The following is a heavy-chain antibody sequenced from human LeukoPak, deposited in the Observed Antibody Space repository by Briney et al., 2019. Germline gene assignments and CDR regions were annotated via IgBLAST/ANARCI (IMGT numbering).Heavy chain of an antibody. Sequence: GGSLRLSCAASGFTFSTYSMNWVRQAPGKGLEWVSYISSSSTTRYYADSVKGRFTISRDNAKNSLYLQMNSLRAEDTAVYYCAIPAGYWGQGTLVTVSS. CDR2: ISSSSTTR. V-gene: IGHV3-48*01. J-gene: IGHJ4*02. CDR3: AIPAGY. D-gene: IGHD1-14*01. CDR1: GFTFSTYS.